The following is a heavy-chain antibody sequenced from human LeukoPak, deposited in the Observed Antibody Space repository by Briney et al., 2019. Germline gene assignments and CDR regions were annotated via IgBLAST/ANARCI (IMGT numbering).Heavy chain of an antibody. CDR3: ARMDGYNRIFDY. CDR1: GGTFSSYA. V-gene: IGHV1-69*05. J-gene: IGHJ4*02. D-gene: IGHD5-24*01. Sequence: SVKVSCKASGGTFSSYAISWVRQAPGQGLEWMGGIIPIFGTANYAQKFQGRVTITTDESTSTAYMELSSLRSGDTAVYYCARMDGYNRIFDYWGQGTLVTVSS. CDR2: IIPIFGTA.